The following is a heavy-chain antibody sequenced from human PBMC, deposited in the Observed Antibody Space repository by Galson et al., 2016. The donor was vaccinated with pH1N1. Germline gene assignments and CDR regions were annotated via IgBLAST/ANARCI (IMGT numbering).Heavy chain of an antibody. Sequence: SLRLSCAVSGFTFKNYGMHWVRQAPGKGLEWLVVIWHDGSDQYYADSVKGRFTISRDDSKHTVFLQMNSLRVEDTAVYYCARGNPPTSGSDYFDFWGQGTLVTVSS. CDR3: ARGNPPTSGSDYFDF. J-gene: IGHJ4*02. CDR2: IWHDGSDQ. V-gene: IGHV3-33*01. CDR1: GFTFKNYG. D-gene: IGHD1-26*01.